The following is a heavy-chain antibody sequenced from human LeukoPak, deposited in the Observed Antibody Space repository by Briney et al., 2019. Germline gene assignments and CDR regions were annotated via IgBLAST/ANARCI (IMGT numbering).Heavy chain of an antibody. CDR1: GFTVSNHQ. J-gene: IGHJ4*02. D-gene: IGHD2-21*02. CDR3: AKELSTGSGGACGGACYWARPFDY. V-gene: IGHV3-66*01. Sequence: PGGSLRLSCVVSGFTVSNHQMTWVRQAPGKGLEWVSIINEDGSTHYADSVNGRFTISRDNSKSTLYLQTNSLRAEDTAVYYCAKELSTGSGGACGGACYWARPFDYWGQGILVTVSS. CDR2: INEDGST.